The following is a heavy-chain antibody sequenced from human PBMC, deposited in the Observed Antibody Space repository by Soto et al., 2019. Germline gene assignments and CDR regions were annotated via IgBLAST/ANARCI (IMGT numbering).Heavy chain of an antibody. V-gene: IGHV4-34*01. CDR1: GGSFSGYY. D-gene: IGHD3-10*01. CDR2: INHSGRT. Sequence: SETLSLTCAVYGGSFSGYYWGWIRQTPGKGLQWIGQINHSGRTNYNPSLESRVTISVDTSKNQFSLNLRYVTAADTAIYYHVRGRGGLWFGETYYGMDVWGQGTTVTFSS. J-gene: IGHJ6*02. CDR3: VRGRGGLWFGETYYGMDV.